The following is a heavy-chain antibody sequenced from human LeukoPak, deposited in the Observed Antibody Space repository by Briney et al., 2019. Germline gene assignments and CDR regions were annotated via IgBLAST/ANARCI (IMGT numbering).Heavy chain of an antibody. CDR2: ISYDGSNK. D-gene: IGHD3-9*01. Sequence: GGSLRLYCAASGFTFSSYGMHWVRQAPGKGLEWVAVISYDGSNKYYAESAKRRFTISRDNSKNTLYLQINSLRAGDTAVYYCAKVPPGQIYDVAGYVATWGEGTLVTVSS. CDR3: AKVPPGQIYDVAGYVAT. J-gene: IGHJ5*02. CDR1: GFTFSSYG. V-gene: IGHV3-30*18.